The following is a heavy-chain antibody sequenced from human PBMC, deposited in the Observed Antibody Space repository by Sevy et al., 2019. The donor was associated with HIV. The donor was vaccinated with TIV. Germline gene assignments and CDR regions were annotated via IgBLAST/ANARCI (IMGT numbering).Heavy chain of an antibody. D-gene: IGHD3-22*01. CDR1: GFTFINYN. CDR3: ARANLDSSGSYDAFDI. Sequence: GGSLRLSCAASGFTFINYNMNWVRQAPGKGLEWVSSFGTSSSYIYYADSVRGRFTISRDNAKNSLYLQMNSLRAEDMAVYYCARANLDSSGSYDAFDIWGHGTMVTVSS. V-gene: IGHV3-21*01. J-gene: IGHJ3*02. CDR2: FGTSSSYI.